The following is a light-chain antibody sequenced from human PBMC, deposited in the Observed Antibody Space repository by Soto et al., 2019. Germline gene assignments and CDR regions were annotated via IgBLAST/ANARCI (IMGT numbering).Light chain of an antibody. CDR3: QQYGTSPPYT. CDR1: QSVSSSN. V-gene: IGKV3-20*01. Sequence: EIVLTQSPVTLSLSPGERATLSCRASQSVSSSNLAWYQQKTGQAPRLLIYGTSSRATSIPDRLSGSGSGTDFSITISRLEPEDFAVYYCQQYGTSPPYTFGQGTKLEIK. CDR2: GTS. J-gene: IGKJ2*01.